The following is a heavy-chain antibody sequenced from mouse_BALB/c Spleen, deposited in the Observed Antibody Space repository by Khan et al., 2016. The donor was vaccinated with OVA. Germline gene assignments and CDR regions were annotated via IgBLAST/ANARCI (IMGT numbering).Heavy chain of an antibody. CDR1: GYTFTNYG. V-gene: IGHV9-3-1*01. Sequence: QIQLVQSGPELKKPGETVKISCKASGYTFTNYGMNWVKQAPGKGLKWMGWINTYTGEPTYADDFKGRFAFSLETSASTAYLQINNLKNEDTATYFCAREITTATGAMDYCGQGTSVTVSS. J-gene: IGHJ4*01. D-gene: IGHD1-2*01. CDR3: AREITTATGAMDY. CDR2: INTYTGEP.